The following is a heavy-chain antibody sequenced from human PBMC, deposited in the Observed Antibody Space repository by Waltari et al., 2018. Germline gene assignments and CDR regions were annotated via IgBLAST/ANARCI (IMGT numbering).Heavy chain of an antibody. V-gene: IGHV4-39*07. CDR3: ATGSNGGSGY. D-gene: IGHD1-1*01. Sequence: QLQLQESGPGLVQPSETLSLTCTVSGGSISSSSYYWGWIRQPPGKGLEWIGSIYYSGSTYYNPSLKSRVTISVDTSKNQFSLKLSSVTAADTAVYYCATGSNGGSGYWGQGTLVTVSS. CDR1: GGSISSSSYY. CDR2: IYYSGST. J-gene: IGHJ4*02.